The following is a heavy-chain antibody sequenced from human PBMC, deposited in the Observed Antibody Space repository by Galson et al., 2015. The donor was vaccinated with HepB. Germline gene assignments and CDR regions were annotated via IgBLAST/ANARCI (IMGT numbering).Heavy chain of an antibody. J-gene: IGHJ4*02. CDR2: ISANSGNT. Sequence: SVKVSCKASGYTFTTNGISWVRQAPGQGLGWMVWISANSGNTKYAQNLQGSVTLTRDTSKSTAYQELRSLRSDDTAAYYCARDRDYRFDYWGQGTLVTVSS. CDR1: GYTFTTNG. CDR3: ARDRDYRFDY. V-gene: IGHV1-18*04. D-gene: IGHD4/OR15-4a*01.